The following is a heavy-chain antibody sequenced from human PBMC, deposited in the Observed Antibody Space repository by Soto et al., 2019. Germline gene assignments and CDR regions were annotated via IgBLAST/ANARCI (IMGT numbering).Heavy chain of an antibody. Sequence: EVQLVESGGGLVKPGGSLRLSCAASGFTFSSYSMNWVRQAPGKGLEWVSSISSSSSYIYYADSVKGRFTISRDNAKNSLYLQMNSLRAEDTAVYYCASTIAMAGTFDYWGQGTLVTVSS. CDR1: GFTFSSYS. J-gene: IGHJ4*02. V-gene: IGHV3-21*01. D-gene: IGHD6-19*01. CDR3: ASTIAMAGTFDY. CDR2: ISSSSSYI.